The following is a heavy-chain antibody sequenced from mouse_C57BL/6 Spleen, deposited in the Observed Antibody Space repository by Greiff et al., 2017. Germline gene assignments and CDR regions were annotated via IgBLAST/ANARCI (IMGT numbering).Heavy chain of an antibody. V-gene: IGHV1-55*01. J-gene: IGHJ2*01. CDR1: GYNFTSYW. Sequence: QVQLQQPGAELVKPGASVKMSCKASGYNFTSYWITWVKQRPGQGLEWIGDIYPGSGSTNYNEKFKSKATLTVDTSSSTAYMQLSSLTSEYSAVYYCARDYYGSSTPSYFDYWGQGTTLTVSS. CDR3: ARDYYGSSTPSYFDY. CDR2: IYPGSGST. D-gene: IGHD1-1*01.